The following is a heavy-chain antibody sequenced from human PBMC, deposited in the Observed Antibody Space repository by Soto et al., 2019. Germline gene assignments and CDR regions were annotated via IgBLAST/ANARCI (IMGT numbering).Heavy chain of an antibody. Sequence: AGGSLRLSCAASGFTFSSYTMSWVRQAPGKGLEWVSTISGSGSSTYSAVSVKGRFTISRDNSKNTLYLQMNILRVEDTAIYYCAKAWGIDYWGQGTLVTVSS. CDR2: ISGSGSST. V-gene: IGHV3-23*01. D-gene: IGHD7-27*01. CDR3: AKAWGIDY. CDR1: GFTFSSYT. J-gene: IGHJ4*02.